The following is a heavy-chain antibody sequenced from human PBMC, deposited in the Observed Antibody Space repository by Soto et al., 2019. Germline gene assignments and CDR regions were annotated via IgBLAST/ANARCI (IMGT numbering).Heavy chain of an antibody. CDR2: IIPVFGTA. CDR3: ARETPSAAAAYYYYGLDV. CDR1: GGTFSSYF. Sequence: QVQLVQSGAEVKKAGSSVKVSCKVSGGTFSSYFINWVRQAPGQGLEWVGGIIPVFGTASYAEKFQGRVTITADESTSTAYMELSRLRSGDTAVYYCARETPSAAAAYYYYGLDVWGQGTTVTVPS. V-gene: IGHV1-69*01. J-gene: IGHJ6*02. D-gene: IGHD6-13*01.